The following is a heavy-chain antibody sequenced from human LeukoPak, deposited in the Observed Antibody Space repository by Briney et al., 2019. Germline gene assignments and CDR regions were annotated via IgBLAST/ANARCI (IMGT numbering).Heavy chain of an antibody. CDR1: GGTFSSYA. J-gene: IGHJ5*02. V-gene: IGHV1-69*05. CDR3: ARDLGQHNWFDP. D-gene: IGHD6-13*01. CDR2: IIPIFGTA. Sequence: GASVKVSCKASGGTFSSYAISWVRQAPGQGLEWMGRIIPIFGTANYAQKFQGRVTITTDESTSTAYMELSSLRSEDTVVYYCARDLGQHNWFDPWGQGTLVTVSS.